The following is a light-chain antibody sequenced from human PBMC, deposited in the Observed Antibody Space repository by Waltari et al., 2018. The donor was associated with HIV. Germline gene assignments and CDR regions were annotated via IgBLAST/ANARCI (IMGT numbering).Light chain of an antibody. CDR2: DAS. Sequence: EIVMTQSPATLSVSPGERATLSCRASQSVRSNLAWDQQKPGQAPRLLIYDASTRATGIPARFSGSGSGTEFSLTISSLQSEDFAVYYCQQYNNWWTFGQGTKVEIK. CDR3: QQYNNWWT. J-gene: IGKJ1*01. CDR1: QSVRSN. V-gene: IGKV3-15*01.